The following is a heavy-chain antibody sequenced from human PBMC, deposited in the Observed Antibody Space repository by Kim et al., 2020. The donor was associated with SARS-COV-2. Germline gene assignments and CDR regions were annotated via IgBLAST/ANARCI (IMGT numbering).Heavy chain of an antibody. D-gene: IGHD2-2*01. Sequence: ASVKVSCKASGYTFTSYGISWVRQAPGQGLEWMGWISAYNGNTNYAQKLQGRVTMTTDTSTSTAYMELRSLRSDDTAVYYCAAYCSSTSCSDNWFDPWGQGTLVTVSS. V-gene: IGHV1-18*01. J-gene: IGHJ5*02. CDR3: AAYCSSTSCSDNWFDP. CDR2: ISAYNGNT. CDR1: GYTFTSYG.